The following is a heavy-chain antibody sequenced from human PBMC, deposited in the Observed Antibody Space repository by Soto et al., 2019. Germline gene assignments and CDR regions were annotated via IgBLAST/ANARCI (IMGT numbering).Heavy chain of an antibody. V-gene: IGHV3-30-3*01. CDR3: ARNTDHRLVRGWLDP. CDR1: GLSFSSSA. Sequence: QAGGSLRLSCAASGLSFSSSAMHWVRQAPGKGLEWVAMISHDGSREYYGDSVKGRFSVSRDNSHNILHLQMNSLRIEDTAVYFCARNTDHRLVRGWLDPWGQGTLVTVSS. D-gene: IGHD3-10*01. CDR2: ISHDGSRE. J-gene: IGHJ5*02.